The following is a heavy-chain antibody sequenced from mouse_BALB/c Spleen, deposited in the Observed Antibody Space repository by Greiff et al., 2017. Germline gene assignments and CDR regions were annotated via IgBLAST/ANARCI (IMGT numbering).Heavy chain of an antibody. V-gene: IGHV3-2*02. CDR3: ARSLSYYYGSSYWYFDV. J-gene: IGHJ1*01. Sequence: EVKLVESGPGLVKPSQSLSLTCTVTGYSITSDYAWNWIRQFPGNKLEWMGYISYSGSTSYNPSLKSRISITRDTSKNQFFLQLNSVTTEDTATYYCARSLSYYYGSSYWYFDVWGAGTTVTVSS. D-gene: IGHD1-1*01. CDR2: ISYSGST. CDR1: GYSITSDYA.